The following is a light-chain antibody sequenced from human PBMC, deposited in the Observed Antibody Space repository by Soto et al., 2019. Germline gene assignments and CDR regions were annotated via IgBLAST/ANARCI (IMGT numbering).Light chain of an antibody. CDR2: GAS. V-gene: IGKV3-20*01. CDR3: QRDGSAPWT. CDR1: QSVSTSY. Sequence: EIVVTQSPGTLSLSPGERATLSCRASQSVSTSYLAWYQLRSGQAPRLLIYGASSRAAGIPDRFSGSGSGTDFTRTISTLEPEDSAVYYCQRDGSAPWTFGQGTKVELK. J-gene: IGKJ1*01.